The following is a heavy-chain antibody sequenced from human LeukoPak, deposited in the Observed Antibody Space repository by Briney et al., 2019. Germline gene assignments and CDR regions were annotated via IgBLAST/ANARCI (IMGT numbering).Heavy chain of an antibody. CDR2: ISAYNGNT. Sequence: ASVKVSCKTSGYTFTSYYIHWVRQAPGQGLEWMGWISAYNGNTNCAQKLQGRVTMTTDTSTSTAYMELRSLRSDDTAVYYCASRSGSGSFDYWGQGTLVTVSS. J-gene: IGHJ4*02. V-gene: IGHV1-18*04. D-gene: IGHD3-10*01. CDR3: ASRSGSGSFDY. CDR1: GYTFTSYY.